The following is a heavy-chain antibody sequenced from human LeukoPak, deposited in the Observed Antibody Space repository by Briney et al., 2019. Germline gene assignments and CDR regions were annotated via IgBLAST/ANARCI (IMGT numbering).Heavy chain of an antibody. Sequence: GGSLRLSCAASGFTFSSYSMNWVRQAPGKGLEWVSSISSSSSYIYYADSVKGRFTISRDNAKNSLYLQMNSLRAEDTVVYYCARTASIAAAVNNWFDPWGQGTLVTVSS. J-gene: IGHJ5*02. CDR2: ISSSSSYI. CDR3: ARTASIAAAVNNWFDP. V-gene: IGHV3-21*01. D-gene: IGHD6-13*01. CDR1: GFTFSSYS.